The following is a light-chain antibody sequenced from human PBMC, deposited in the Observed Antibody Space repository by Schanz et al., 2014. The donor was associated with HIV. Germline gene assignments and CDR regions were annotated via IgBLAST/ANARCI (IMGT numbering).Light chain of an antibody. J-gene: IGLJ1*01. CDR2: DVD. Sequence: QSALTQPASVSGSPGQSITISCTGTSSDIGGYNYVSWYQQHPGKAPKLILYDVDNRPAGVSYRFSGSKSGNTASLTISGLRPEDEADYYCNSYTRSGTHVFGPGTKLTVL. CDR3: NSYTRSGTHV. V-gene: IGLV2-14*03. CDR1: SSDIGGYNY.